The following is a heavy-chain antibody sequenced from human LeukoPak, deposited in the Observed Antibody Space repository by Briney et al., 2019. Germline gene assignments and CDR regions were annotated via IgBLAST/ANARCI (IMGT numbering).Heavy chain of an antibody. J-gene: IGHJ5*02. Sequence: PGGSLRLSCAASGFTFSSYEMNWVRQAPGKGLEWVSYISSSGSTIFYADSVKGRFTISRDNGKNSLYLQMHSLRVEDTAVYYCARNGDYGGNWFDPWGQGTLVTVSS. CDR2: ISSSGSTI. V-gene: IGHV3-48*03. CDR1: GFTFSSYE. D-gene: IGHD4-17*01. CDR3: ARNGDYGGNWFDP.